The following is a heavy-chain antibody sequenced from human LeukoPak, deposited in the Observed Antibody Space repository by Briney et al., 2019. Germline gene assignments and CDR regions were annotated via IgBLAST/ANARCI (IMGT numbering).Heavy chain of an antibody. J-gene: IGHJ4*02. CDR1: GFTFSGYN. V-gene: IGHV3-48*01. Sequence: PGGSLRLSCAASGFTFSGYNINWVRQAPGKGLEWVSYISSSSSTIYYADSVKGRFTISRDNARNSLYLQMHSLRAEDTAVYYCARVRPSSGVIIFDYWGQGTLVTVSS. CDR3: ARVRPSSGVIIFDY. D-gene: IGHD3-10*01. CDR2: ISSSSSTI.